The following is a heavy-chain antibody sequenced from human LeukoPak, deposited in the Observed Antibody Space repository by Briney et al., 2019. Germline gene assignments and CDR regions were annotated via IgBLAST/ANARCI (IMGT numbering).Heavy chain of an antibody. CDR2: ISGSGGST. CDR3: AKDSSGWYFFS. Sequence: GGSLRLSCAASGFTFSSYAMSWVRQAPGKGLEWVSAISGSGGSTYYADSVKGRFTLSRDNSKNTLYLQMNSLRAEDTAVYYCAKDSSGWYFFSGGQGTLVTVSS. J-gene: IGHJ4*02. CDR1: GFTFSSYA. V-gene: IGHV3-23*01. D-gene: IGHD6-19*01.